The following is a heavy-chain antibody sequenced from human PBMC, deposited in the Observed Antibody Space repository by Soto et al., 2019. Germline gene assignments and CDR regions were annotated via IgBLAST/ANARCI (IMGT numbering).Heavy chain of an antibody. J-gene: IGHJ4*02. CDR2: IKTKTDGGTT. Sequence: EVQLVESGGGLVKPGGSLRLSCAASGFNFTNAWVNWVRQPPGKGLEWVGRIKTKTDGGTTDYAAPVKGRFTISRDDSKNTLYLQMNSLKTEDTAVYLCTTINLVSTIDHWGQGSLVTVSS. D-gene: IGHD3-9*01. CDR3: TTINLVSTIDH. V-gene: IGHV3-15*07. CDR1: GFNFTNAW.